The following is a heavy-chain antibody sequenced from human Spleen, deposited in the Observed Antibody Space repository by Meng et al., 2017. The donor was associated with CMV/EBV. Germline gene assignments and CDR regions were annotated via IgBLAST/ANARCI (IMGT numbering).Heavy chain of an antibody. CDR2: ISRDGNTT. CDR1: GFTFSNYW. J-gene: IGHJ3*02. CDR3: ASYDFWSGFNHPPESYDI. Sequence: GESLKISCAASGFTFSNYWMHWVRQAPGKELVWVSRISRDGNTTNYADSVKGRFTISRDNAKNTLYLQMNSLRAEDTAVYYCASYDFWSGFNHPPESYDIWGQGTMVTVSS. V-gene: IGHV3-74*01. D-gene: IGHD3-3*01.